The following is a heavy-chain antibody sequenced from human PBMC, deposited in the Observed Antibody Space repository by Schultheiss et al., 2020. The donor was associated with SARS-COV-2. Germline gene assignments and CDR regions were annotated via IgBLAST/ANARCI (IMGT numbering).Heavy chain of an antibody. V-gene: IGHV4-39*07. CDR3: ARGNAGSGYSTFDY. D-gene: IGHD3-22*01. Sequence: SETLSLTCTVSGGSISSSSIYWGWIRQPPGKGLEWIGSIYHSGSTNYNPSLKSRVTISLDTSKNQFSLKLSSVTAADTAVYYCARGNAGSGYSTFDYWGQGTLVTVSS. CDR2: IYHSGST. J-gene: IGHJ4*02. CDR1: GGSISSSSIY.